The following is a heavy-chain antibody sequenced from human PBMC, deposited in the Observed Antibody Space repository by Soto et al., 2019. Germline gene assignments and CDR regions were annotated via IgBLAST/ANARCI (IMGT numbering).Heavy chain of an antibody. V-gene: IGHV3-30-3*01. CDR3: ASDGGLDIYNSLDY. Sequence: QVQLVESGGGVVQPGRSLRLSCAASGFTFSSYAMHWVRQAQGKGLEWVAVISYDGSNKYYADSVKGRFTISRDNSKNTLYLQMNSLRAEDTAVSYCASDGGLDIYNSLDYWGQGTLVTVSS. J-gene: IGHJ4*02. CDR1: GFTFSSYA. D-gene: IGHD1-1*01. CDR2: ISYDGSNK.